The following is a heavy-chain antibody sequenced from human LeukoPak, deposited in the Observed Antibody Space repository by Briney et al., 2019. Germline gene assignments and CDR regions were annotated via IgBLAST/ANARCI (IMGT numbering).Heavy chain of an antibody. CDR3: ARASTRYCSSTSCYTYPQGGPFDY. CDR2: IYYSGST. J-gene: IGHJ4*02. D-gene: IGHD2-2*02. V-gene: IGHV4-59*01. CDR1: GGSISSYY. Sequence: PSETLSLTCTVSGGSISSYYWSWIRQPPGKGLEWIGYIYYSGSTNYNPSLKSRVTISVDTSKNQFSLKLSSVTAADTAVYYCARASTRYCSSTSCYTYPQGGPFDYWGQGTLVTVSS.